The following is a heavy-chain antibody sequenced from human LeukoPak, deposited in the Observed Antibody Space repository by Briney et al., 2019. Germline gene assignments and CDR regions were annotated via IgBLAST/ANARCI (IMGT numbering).Heavy chain of an antibody. V-gene: IGHV3-30*18. D-gene: IGHD6-13*01. CDR2: ISYDGSNK. CDR1: GFTFSSYG. J-gene: IGHJ4*02. CDR3: AKLAAALLDY. Sequence: PGGSLRLSCAASGFTFSSYGMHWVRQAPGKGLEWVAVISYDGSNKYYADSVKGRFTISRDNSKNTLYLQMNSLRAEDTAVYYCAKLAAALLDYWGQGTLVTVSS.